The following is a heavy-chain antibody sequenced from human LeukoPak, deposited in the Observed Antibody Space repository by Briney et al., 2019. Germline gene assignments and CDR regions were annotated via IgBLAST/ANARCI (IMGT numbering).Heavy chain of an antibody. Sequence: ASVKVSCKASGGTFSSYAISWVRQAPGQGLEWMGGIIPIFGTANYAQKFQGRVTITADESTSTAYMELRSPRSDDTAVYYCARDKVLLAVSQIVGASPYYFDYWGQGTLVTVSS. D-gene: IGHD1-26*01. CDR1: GGTFSSYA. CDR3: ARDKVLLAVSQIVGASPYYFDY. CDR2: IIPIFGTA. J-gene: IGHJ4*02. V-gene: IGHV1-69*13.